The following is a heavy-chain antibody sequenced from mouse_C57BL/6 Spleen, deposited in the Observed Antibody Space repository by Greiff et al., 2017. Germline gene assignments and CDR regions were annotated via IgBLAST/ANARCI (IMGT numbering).Heavy chain of an antibody. D-gene: IGHD4-1*01. J-gene: IGHJ1*03. CDR2: ISSGSSTI. CDR3: ARANWDDWYFDV. V-gene: IGHV5-17*01. CDR1: GFTFSDYG. Sequence: EVKLVESGGGLVKPGGSLKLSCAASGFTFSDYGMHWVRQAPEKGLEWVAYISSGSSTIYYADTVKGRFTISRDNAKNTLFLQMTSLRSEDTAMYYCARANWDDWYFDVWGTGTTVTVSS.